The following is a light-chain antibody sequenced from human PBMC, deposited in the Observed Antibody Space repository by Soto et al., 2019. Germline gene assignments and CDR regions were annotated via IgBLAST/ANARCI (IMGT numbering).Light chain of an antibody. V-gene: IGKV3-20*01. CDR1: QNVSSNL. CDR3: QQYASSPQT. Sequence: ILITQSPFSLSLSPGERATLSCRASQNVSSNLLVWYQQHPGQTPRLLIYDASTRATGIPDRFSGSGSGTDFTLTISGLEPEDFAVYSCQQYASSPQTFGQGTKVDIK. J-gene: IGKJ1*01. CDR2: DAS.